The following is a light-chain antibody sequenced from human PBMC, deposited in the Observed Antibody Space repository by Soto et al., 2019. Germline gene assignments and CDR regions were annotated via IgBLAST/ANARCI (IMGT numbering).Light chain of an antibody. V-gene: IGLV1-40*01. CDR3: QSYDSNLIGLI. Sequence: QSVLTQPPSVSGAPGQRVTISCTGSSSNIGAGYDVHWYQLLPGTAPKLLIYGDNNRPSGVPDRFSVSKSGTSASLAITGLQAEDEADYYCQSYDSNLIGLIFGGGTKVTVL. J-gene: IGLJ2*01. CDR1: SSNIGAGYD. CDR2: GDN.